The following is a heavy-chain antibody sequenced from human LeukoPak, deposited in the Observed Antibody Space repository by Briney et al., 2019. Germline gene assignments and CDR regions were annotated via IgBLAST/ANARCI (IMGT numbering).Heavy chain of an antibody. CDR2: IYTSGST. D-gene: IGHD1-26*01. J-gene: IGHJ4*02. V-gene: IGHV4-4*07. CDR1: GGSISNYY. Sequence: SETLSLTCTVSGGSISNYYWSWIRQPAGKGLEWIGRIYTSGSTNYNPSLKSRVTMSVDTSKNQFSLNLSSVTAADTAVYYCARVGATTLHDYWGQGTLVTVSS. CDR3: ARVGATTLHDY.